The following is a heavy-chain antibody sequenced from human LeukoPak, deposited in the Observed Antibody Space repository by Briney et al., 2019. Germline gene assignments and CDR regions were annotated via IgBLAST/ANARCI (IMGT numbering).Heavy chain of an antibody. CDR2: ISQDGSEK. V-gene: IGHV3-7*01. J-gene: IGHJ4*02. D-gene: IGHD3-22*01. Sequence: PGGSLRLSCAASKFTFSSYWMRWVRQAPGKGLEWVACISQDGSEKLYVASVKGRFTISRDNAKDSLYLQMNSLRDEDTAVYYCAREKPMIADYWGQGALVTVSS. CDR1: KFTFSSYW. CDR3: AREKPMIADY.